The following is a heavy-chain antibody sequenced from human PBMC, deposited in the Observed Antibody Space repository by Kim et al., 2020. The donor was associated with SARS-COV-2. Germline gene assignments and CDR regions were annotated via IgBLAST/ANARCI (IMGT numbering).Heavy chain of an antibody. V-gene: IGHV1-3*01. Sequence: ASVKVSCKASGYTFTSYAMHWVRQAPGQRLEWMGWINAGNGNTKYSQKFQGRVTITSDTSASTAYMELSSLRSEDTAVYYCARDSYYDIFRYYYYYYVDVWGEGTTVTVSS. CDR3: ARDSYYDIFRYYYYYYVDV. CDR1: GYTFTSYA. J-gene: IGHJ6*03. D-gene: IGHD3-9*01. CDR2: INAGNGNT.